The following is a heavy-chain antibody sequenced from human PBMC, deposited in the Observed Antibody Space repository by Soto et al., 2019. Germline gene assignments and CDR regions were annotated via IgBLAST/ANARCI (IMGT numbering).Heavy chain of an antibody. CDR1: GYPFTSYG. J-gene: IGHJ1*01. CDR3: SRDRLIAVNGLLRN. D-gene: IGHD6-19*01. Sequence: ASVKVSCKTSGYPFTSYGINLVRQAPVQVPELIVWIIAYYYKTIYSQKFQGRFTLTADTSTTTAYIELRGLRFDDTAVYYCSRDRLIAVNGLLRNWGRG. CDR2: IIAYYYKT. V-gene: IGHV1-18*01.